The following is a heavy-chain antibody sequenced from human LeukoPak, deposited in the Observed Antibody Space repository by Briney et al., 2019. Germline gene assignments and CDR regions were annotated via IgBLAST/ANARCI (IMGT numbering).Heavy chain of an antibody. CDR2: ISSSSNYI. CDR3: ARDPITMIVVIITDWFFDL. CDR1: GFAFSTYS. Sequence: PGGSPRLSCAASGFAFSTYSMNWVRLAPGKGLEWVSSISSSSNYIYYADSVKGRFTISRDNAKNSLYLQMNSLRAEDTAVYYCARDPITMIVVIITDWFFDLWGRGTLVTVSS. V-gene: IGHV3-21*01. J-gene: IGHJ2*01. D-gene: IGHD3-22*01.